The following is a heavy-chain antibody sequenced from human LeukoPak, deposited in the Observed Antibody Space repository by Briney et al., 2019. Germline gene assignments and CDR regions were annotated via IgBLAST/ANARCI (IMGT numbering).Heavy chain of an antibody. CDR1: GFTFSSYW. Sequence: PGGSLRLSCVASGFTFSSYWMSWVRQAPGKGLEWVANIKQDGSEKYYVDSVKGRFTISRDNAKNSLYLQMNSLRAEDTAVYYCARDRVPGGNSGDFDYRGQGTLVTVSS. V-gene: IGHV3-7*01. D-gene: IGHD4-23*01. J-gene: IGHJ4*02. CDR2: IKQDGSEK. CDR3: ARDRVPGGNSGDFDY.